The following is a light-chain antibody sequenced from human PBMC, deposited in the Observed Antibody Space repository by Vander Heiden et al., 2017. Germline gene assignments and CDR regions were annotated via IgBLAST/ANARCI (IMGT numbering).Light chain of an antibody. CDR2: DAS. CDR3: QHEDNPAIT. CDR1: QDISNY. Sequence: DIQMTQSPSSLSASVGDRVTITCQASQDISNYLNWYQQKPGKAPKLLIYDASNLETGVPSRFSGSGSGTDFTFTISSRQPEDLATYYCQHEDNPAITFGGGTKVEIK. V-gene: IGKV1-33*01. J-gene: IGKJ4*01.